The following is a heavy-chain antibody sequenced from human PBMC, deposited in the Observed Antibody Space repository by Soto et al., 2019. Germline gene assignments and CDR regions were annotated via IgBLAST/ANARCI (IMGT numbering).Heavy chain of an antibody. CDR2: IYYSGST. D-gene: IGHD3-22*01. CDR3: ARYYDSSGYYYYYGMDV. CDR1: GGSISSSSYY. J-gene: IGHJ6*02. Sequence: ETLSLTCTVSGGSISSSSYYWGWIRQPPGKGLEWIGSIYYSGSTYYNPSLKSRVTISVDTSKNQFSLKLSSVTAADTAVYYCARYYDSSGYYYYYGMDVWGQGTTV. V-gene: IGHV4-39*01.